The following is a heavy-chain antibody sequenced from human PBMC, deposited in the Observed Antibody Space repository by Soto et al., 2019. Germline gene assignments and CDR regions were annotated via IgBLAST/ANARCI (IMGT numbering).Heavy chain of an antibody. CDR1: GGSTSSSTYY. J-gene: IGHJ4*02. Sequence: SETLSLTCSVSGGSTSSSTYYWGWIRQPPGKGLEWIGSVYYSGSTFYNPSLKSRVTISVDTSKNQFSLRLSSVTAADTAVYYCARQRRYYYDSGGYPDYWGQGTLVTVSS. D-gene: IGHD3-22*01. V-gene: IGHV4-39*01. CDR2: VYYSGST. CDR3: ARQRRYYYDSGGYPDY.